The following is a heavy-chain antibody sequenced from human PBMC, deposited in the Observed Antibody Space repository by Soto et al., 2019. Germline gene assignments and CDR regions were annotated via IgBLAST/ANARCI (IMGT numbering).Heavy chain of an antibody. D-gene: IGHD1-26*01. CDR1: GFTFSSYG. Sequence: ESGGGVVQPGRSLRLSCAASGFTFSSYGMHWVRQAPGKGLEWVAVISYDGSNKYYADSVKGRFTISRDNSKNTLYLQMNSLRAEDTAVYYCAKERELLWPTDDAFDIWGQGTMVTVSS. V-gene: IGHV3-30*18. J-gene: IGHJ3*02. CDR3: AKERELLWPTDDAFDI. CDR2: ISYDGSNK.